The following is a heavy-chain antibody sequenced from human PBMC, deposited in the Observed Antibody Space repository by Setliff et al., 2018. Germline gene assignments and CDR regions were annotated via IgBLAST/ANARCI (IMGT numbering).Heavy chain of an antibody. CDR2: VDHSGST. CDR1: GGFTSSFY. CDR3: ARAVDSSGYFPFWYFDL. J-gene: IGHJ2*01. Sequence: PSETLSLTCTISGGFTSSFYWSWIRQAPGKGLEWIGYVDHSGSTNFSPSLKSRGTISVDTSKTQVSLTLTSVTAADTAVYYCARAVDSSGYFPFWYFDLWGRGTLVTVSS. V-gene: IGHV4-59*01. D-gene: IGHD3-22*01.